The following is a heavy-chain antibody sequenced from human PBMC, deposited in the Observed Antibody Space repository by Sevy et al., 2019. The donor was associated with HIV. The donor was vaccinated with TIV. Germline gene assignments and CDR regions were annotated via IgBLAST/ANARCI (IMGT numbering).Heavy chain of an antibody. CDR3: ARESPVGIAAAGQDAFDI. CDR1: GGSISSYY. Sequence: SETLSLTCTVSGGSISSYYWSWIRQPPGKGLEWIWYIYYSGSTNYNPSLKSRVTISVDTSKNQFSLKLSSVTAADTAVYYCARESPVGIAAAGQDAFDIWGQGTMVTVSS. J-gene: IGHJ3*02. CDR2: IYYSGST. V-gene: IGHV4-59*01. D-gene: IGHD6-13*01.